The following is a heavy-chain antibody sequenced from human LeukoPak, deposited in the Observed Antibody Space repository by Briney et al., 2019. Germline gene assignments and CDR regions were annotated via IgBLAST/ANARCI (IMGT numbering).Heavy chain of an antibody. CDR1: GFTFSSYE. CDR2: ISSSGSTI. V-gene: IGHV3-48*03. J-gene: IGHJ3*02. CDR3: ARASVGEHDAFDI. D-gene: IGHD1-26*01. Sequence: HPGGSLRLSCAASGFTFSSYEMNWVRQAPGKGLEWVSYISSSGSTIYYADSVKGRFTISRDNAKNSLYLQMNSLRAEDTAVYYCARASVGEHDAFDIWGQGTMVTVPS.